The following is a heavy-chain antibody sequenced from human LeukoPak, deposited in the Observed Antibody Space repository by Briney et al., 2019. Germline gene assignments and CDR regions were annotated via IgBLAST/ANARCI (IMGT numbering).Heavy chain of an antibody. V-gene: IGHV1-2*02. J-gene: IGHJ4*02. CDR3: ARVDDFWSGYYQPYYFDY. D-gene: IGHD3-3*01. Sequence: ASVKVSCKASGYTFTGYYMHWVRQATGQGLEWMGWINPNSGGTNYAQKFQGRVTMTRDTSISTAYTELSRLRSDDTAVYYCARVDDFWSGYYQPYYFDYWGQGTLVTVSS. CDR1: GYTFTGYY. CDR2: INPNSGGT.